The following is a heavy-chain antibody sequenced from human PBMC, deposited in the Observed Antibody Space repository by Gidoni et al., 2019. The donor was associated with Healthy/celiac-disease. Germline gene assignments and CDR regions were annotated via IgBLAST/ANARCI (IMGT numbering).Heavy chain of an antibody. CDR1: GGSISSYY. V-gene: IGHV4-59*01. D-gene: IGHD3-3*01. Sequence: QVQLQESCPGLVKPSETLSLTCTVSGGSISSYYWSWIRQPPGKGLEWIGYIYYSGSTNYNPSLKSRVTISVDTSKNQFSLKLSSVTAADTAVYYCARVGEWLLFDYWGQGTLVTVSS. CDR2: IYYSGST. J-gene: IGHJ4*02. CDR3: ARVGEWLLFDY.